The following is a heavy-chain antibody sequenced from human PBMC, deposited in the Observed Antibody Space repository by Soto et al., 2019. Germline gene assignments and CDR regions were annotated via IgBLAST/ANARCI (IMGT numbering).Heavy chain of an antibody. D-gene: IGHD2-2*02. Sequence: EVQLLESGGGLVQPGGSLRLSCAASGFTFSSYAMSWVRQAPGKGLEWVSAISGSGGSTYYADSVKGRFTISRDNSKNTLYLQMNSLRAEDTAVYYCAKVSQYQLLYGYYFDYWGQGTLVTVSS. V-gene: IGHV3-23*01. CDR2: ISGSGGST. CDR3: AKVSQYQLLYGYYFDY. J-gene: IGHJ4*02. CDR1: GFTFSSYA.